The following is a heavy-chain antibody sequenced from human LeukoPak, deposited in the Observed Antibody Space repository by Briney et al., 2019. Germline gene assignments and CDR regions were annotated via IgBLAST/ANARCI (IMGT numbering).Heavy chain of an antibody. J-gene: IGHJ4*02. CDR2: IIPIFGTA. CDR3: ASKVGATTGGVY. V-gene: IGHV1-69*13. D-gene: IGHD1-26*01. Sequence: SVKVSCKASGGTFSSYAIRWVRQAPGQGLEWMGGIIPIFGTANYAQKFQGRVTITADESTSTAYMELSSLRSEDTAVYYCASKVGATTGGVYWGQGTLVTVSS. CDR1: GGTFSSYA.